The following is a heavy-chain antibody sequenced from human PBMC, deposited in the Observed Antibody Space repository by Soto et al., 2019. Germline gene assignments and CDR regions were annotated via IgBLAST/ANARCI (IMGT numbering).Heavy chain of an antibody. Sequence: TSETLSLTCTVSGGYIRSSSYYWGWIRQPPGKGLEWIGSIYYSGSTYYNPSLKSRVTISVDTSKNQFSLKLSSVTAADTAVYYCARLSPEISGSYPFDYWGQGTLVTVSS. CDR2: IYYSGST. CDR1: GGYIRSSSYY. J-gene: IGHJ4*02. D-gene: IGHD1-26*01. CDR3: ARLSPEISGSYPFDY. V-gene: IGHV4-39*01.